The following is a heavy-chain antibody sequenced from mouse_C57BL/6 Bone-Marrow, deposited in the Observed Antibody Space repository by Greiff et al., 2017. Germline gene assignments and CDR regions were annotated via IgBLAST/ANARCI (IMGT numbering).Heavy chain of an antibody. D-gene: IGHD3-2*02. Sequence: EVKLEESGGGLVKPGGSLKLSCAASGFTFSSYAMSWVRQTPAKRLEWVATISDGGSYTYYPDNVKGRFPISRDNAKNNLYLQMSHLKSEDTAMYYCARDGRQLRLLFAYWGQGTLVTVSA. V-gene: IGHV5-4*01. CDR1: GFTFSSYA. CDR2: ISDGGSYT. J-gene: IGHJ3*01. CDR3: ARDGRQLRLLFAY.